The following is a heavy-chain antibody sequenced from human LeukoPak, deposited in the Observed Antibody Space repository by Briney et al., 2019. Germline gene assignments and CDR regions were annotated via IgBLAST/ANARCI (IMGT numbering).Heavy chain of an antibody. D-gene: IGHD5-12*01. CDR3: ARDSARDGGYRSDY. CDR2: IYHSGST. Sequence: SETLSLTCTVSGYSISSGYYWGWIRQPPGKGLEWIGSIYHSGSTYYNPSLKSRVTISVDTSKNQFSLKLSSVTAADTAVYYCARDSARDGGYRSDYWGQGTLVTVSS. J-gene: IGHJ4*02. V-gene: IGHV4-38-2*02. CDR1: GYSISSGYY.